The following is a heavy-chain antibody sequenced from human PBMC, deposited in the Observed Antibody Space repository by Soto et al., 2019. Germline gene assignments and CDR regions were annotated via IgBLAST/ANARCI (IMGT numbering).Heavy chain of an antibody. J-gene: IGHJ3*02. CDR2: IYYSGST. CDR3: ARALDPLLNGGGAFDI. Sequence: QVQLQESGPGLVKPSETLSLTCTVSGGSVSSGSYYWSWIRQPPGKGLEWIGYIYYSGSTNYNPSLKSRVTISVDTSKNQLSLKLSSVTAADTAVYYCARALDPLLNGGGAFDIWGQGTRATVSS. CDR1: GGSVSSGSYY. V-gene: IGHV4-61*01. D-gene: IGHD1-1*01.